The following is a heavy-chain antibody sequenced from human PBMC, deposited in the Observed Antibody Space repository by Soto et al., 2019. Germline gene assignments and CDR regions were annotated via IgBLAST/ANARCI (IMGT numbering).Heavy chain of an antibody. CDR1: GFTFQGSG. Sequence: GGSLRLSCAASGFTFQGSGVNWARQDPGKGLEWVSYISSGSKTTYYAESVKGRFTVTRDNGRNSQYLQMNSLRDEDTAVYYCVREDILGVRSFDYWGQGTLVTVSA. V-gene: IGHV3-48*02. J-gene: IGHJ4*02. D-gene: IGHD3-9*01. CDR2: ISSGSKTT. CDR3: VREDILGVRSFDY.